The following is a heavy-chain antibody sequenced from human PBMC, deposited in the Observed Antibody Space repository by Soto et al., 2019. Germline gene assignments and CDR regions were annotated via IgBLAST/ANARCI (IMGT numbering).Heavy chain of an antibody. V-gene: IGHV4-30-2*01. Sequence: SETRSLTCAISGAPTTWGDYSWNWIRQPPGKGLEWIGYIFHGGSTYYNPSLRSRVTISVDRSRTQFSLKMSSVTAADTAVYYCARGRVVVPAAVMFNCLDPWGLGALVTVSS. CDR1: GAPTTWGDYS. D-gene: IGHD2-2*01. CDR2: IFHGGST. J-gene: IGHJ5*02. CDR3: ARGRVVVPAAVMFNCLDP.